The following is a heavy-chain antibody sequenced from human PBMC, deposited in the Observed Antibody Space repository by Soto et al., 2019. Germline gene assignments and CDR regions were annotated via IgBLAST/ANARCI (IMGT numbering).Heavy chain of an antibody. CDR1: GGSISSGGYS. CDR3: ARVPAY. J-gene: IGHJ4*02. CDR2: IYHSGST. V-gene: IGHV4-30-2*01. D-gene: IGHD2-2*01. Sequence: SETLSLTCAVSGGSISSGGYSWSWIRQPPGKGLEWIGYIYHSGSTYYNPSPKSRVTISVDRSKNQFSLKLSSVTAADTAVYYCARVPAYWGQGTLVTVSS.